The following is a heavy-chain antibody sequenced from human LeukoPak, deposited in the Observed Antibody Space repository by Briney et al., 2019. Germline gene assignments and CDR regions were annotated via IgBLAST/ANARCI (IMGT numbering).Heavy chain of an antibody. Sequence: GLSLRLSCAASGFTFSIYSMNWVRQAPGKGLEEVLSNSSSSSYIYYADSVKGRFTISRDNANTALYLQMNSLRAEDTAVYCCARVRQPAMVTFDYWGQGTLVTVSS. CDR1: GFTFSIYS. D-gene: IGHD5-18*01. V-gene: IGHV3-21*01. J-gene: IGHJ4*02. CDR2: NSSSSSYI. CDR3: ARVRQPAMVTFDY.